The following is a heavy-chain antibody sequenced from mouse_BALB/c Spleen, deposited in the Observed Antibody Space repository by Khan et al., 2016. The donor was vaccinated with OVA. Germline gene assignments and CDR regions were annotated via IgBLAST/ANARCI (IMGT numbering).Heavy chain of an antibody. D-gene: IGHD1-2*01. J-gene: IGHJ3*01. V-gene: IGHV1-77*01. CDR2: ISPGSGDT. CDR1: GYTFTDYY. Sequence: QVQLQQPGAELARPGASVKLSCKASGYTFTDYYINWVKQRTGQGLEWIGEISPGSGDTYYNERFKGKATLTADKSSSTAYMQLSSLTSEAPAVYFCARRNYCGYTFAYWGQGTLVTVSA. CDR3: ARRNYCGYTFAY.